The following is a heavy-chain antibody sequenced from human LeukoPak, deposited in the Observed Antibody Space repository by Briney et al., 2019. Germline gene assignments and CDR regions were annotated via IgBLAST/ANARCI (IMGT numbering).Heavy chain of an antibody. J-gene: IGHJ4*02. Sequence: SETLSLTCTVSGGSISSYYWSWIRQPPGKGLEWIGEIYHSGSTNYNPSLKSRVTISVDKSQNQFSLKLSSVTAADTAVYYCARTHPQYSSSWYPIDYWGQGTLVTVSS. CDR2: IYHSGST. D-gene: IGHD6-13*01. CDR3: ARTHPQYSSSWYPIDY. V-gene: IGHV4-59*12. CDR1: GGSISSYY.